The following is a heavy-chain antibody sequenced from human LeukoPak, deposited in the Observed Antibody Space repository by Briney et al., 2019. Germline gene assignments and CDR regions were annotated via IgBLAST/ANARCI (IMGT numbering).Heavy chain of an antibody. V-gene: IGHV4-34*01. CDR2: ISHSGST. J-gene: IGHJ4*02. CDR1: GGSYSGYY. D-gene: IGHD5-12*01. CDR3: AAQYSGYVRLDY. Sequence: SETLSLTCAVYGGSYSGYYWSWIRQPPGKGLEWIGEISHSGSTNYNPSLKSRVTISVDTSKNQFSLKLSSVTAADTAVYYCAAQYSGYVRLDYWGQGTLVTVSS.